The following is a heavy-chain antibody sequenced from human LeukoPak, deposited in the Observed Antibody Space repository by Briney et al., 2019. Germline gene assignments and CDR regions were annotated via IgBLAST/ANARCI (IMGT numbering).Heavy chain of an antibody. J-gene: IGHJ4*02. CDR3: AGHSGTLAYFNY. Sequence: PPETLSLTCTVSGGYVTTYYWSWIRQPPGKGLEWIGYIYYSQTTNYSPSLKSRVTISVDMSKNQFSLKLTSVTAADTAVYYCAGHSGTLAYFNYWGQGTLVTVSS. D-gene: IGHD1-26*01. CDR1: GGYVTTYY. CDR2: IYYSQTT. V-gene: IGHV4-59*08.